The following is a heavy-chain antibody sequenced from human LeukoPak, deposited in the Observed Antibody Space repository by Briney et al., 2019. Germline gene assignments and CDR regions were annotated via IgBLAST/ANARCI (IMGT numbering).Heavy chain of an antibody. D-gene: IGHD1-1*01. CDR2: INYSGST. Sequence: PSETLSLTCSVSGYSIRSGYQWGWIRQPPGKGLEWIGSINYSGSTYDNPSLKSRVTISVDTSKNQFSLKLSSVTAADTAVYYCARGAGTTTLWAFDIWGQGTMVTVSS. J-gene: IGHJ3*02. CDR3: ARGAGTTTLWAFDI. V-gene: IGHV4-38-2*02. CDR1: GYSIRSGYQ.